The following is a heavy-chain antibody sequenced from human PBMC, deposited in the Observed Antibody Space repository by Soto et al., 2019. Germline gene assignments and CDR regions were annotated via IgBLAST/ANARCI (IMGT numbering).Heavy chain of an antibody. V-gene: IGHV4-59*01. CDR3: TREGRSFDY. CDR2: ISYSGTT. Sequence: PSETLSLTCTVSGGSMNGYYWIWVRQTQGKGLEWIGYISYSGTTNYNPSLKSRLTISVDTSKSQFSLKLSSVTAADTAVYCCTREGRSFDYWGQGALVTVSS. CDR1: GGSMNGYY. J-gene: IGHJ4*02.